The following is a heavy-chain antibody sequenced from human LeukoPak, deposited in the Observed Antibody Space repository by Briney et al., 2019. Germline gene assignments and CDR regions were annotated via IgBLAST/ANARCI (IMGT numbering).Heavy chain of an antibody. CDR3: AGRHIGGTLFDN. D-gene: IGHD2-15*01. Sequence: GGSLRLSCAASGFTLRINYMSWVRQAPGKGLEWVSFISSADTTYYPDSVKGRFTIYRDSSNKRSFLQMTSLRADDTAVYYCAGRHIGGTLFDNWGQGTLVTVSS. CDR2: ISSADTT. V-gene: IGHV3-66*01. CDR1: GFTLRINY. J-gene: IGHJ4*02.